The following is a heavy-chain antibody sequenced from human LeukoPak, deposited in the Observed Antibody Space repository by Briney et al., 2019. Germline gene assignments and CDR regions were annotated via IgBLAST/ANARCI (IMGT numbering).Heavy chain of an antibody. CDR2: IYTSGST. D-gene: IGHD3-10*01. J-gene: IGHJ3*02. V-gene: IGHV4-61*02. Sequence: SQTLSLTCTVSGGSISSGSYYWSWIRQPAGKGLEWIGRIYTSGSTNYNPSLKSRVTISVDTSKNQFSLKLSSVTAADTAVYYCARGGSGYDAFGIWGQGTMVTVSS. CDR3: ARGGSGYDAFGI. CDR1: GGSISSGSYY.